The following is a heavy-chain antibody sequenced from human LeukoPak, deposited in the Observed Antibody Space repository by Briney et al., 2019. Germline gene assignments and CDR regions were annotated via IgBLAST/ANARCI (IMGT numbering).Heavy chain of an antibody. CDR1: GFTFSNYW. CDR2: IKEDGSEK. V-gene: IGHV3-7*03. J-gene: IGHJ1*01. Sequence: GGSLRLSCAASGFTFSNYWMTWVRQAPGKGLEWVANIKEDGSEKYYVGSVKGRFTISRDNAKNSLYLQMNSLRAEDTAVYYCARYPSNNWYGNFQYWGQGTLVTVSS. CDR3: ARYPSNNWYGNFQY. D-gene: IGHD6-13*01.